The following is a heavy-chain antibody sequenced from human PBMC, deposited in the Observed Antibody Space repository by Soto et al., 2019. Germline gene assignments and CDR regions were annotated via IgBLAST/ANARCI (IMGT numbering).Heavy chain of an antibody. Sequence: QVQLQESGPGLVKPSQTLSLTCTVSGGSISSGGYYWSWIRQHPGKGLEWIGYIYYSGSTHYNPSLKSRVTISVEPSKNQFSLKLSSVTAADTAVYYCARDWGYCSGGSCYSGEGVDYYYGMDVWGQGTTVTVSS. CDR1: GGSISSGGYY. D-gene: IGHD2-15*01. J-gene: IGHJ6*02. V-gene: IGHV4-31*03. CDR3: ARDWGYCSGGSCYSGEGVDYYYGMDV. CDR2: IYYSGST.